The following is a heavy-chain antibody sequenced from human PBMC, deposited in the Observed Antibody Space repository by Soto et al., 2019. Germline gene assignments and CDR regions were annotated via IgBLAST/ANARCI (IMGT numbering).Heavy chain of an antibody. CDR1: GGSFSGYY. CDR2: INHSGST. V-gene: IGHV4-34*01. J-gene: IGHJ4*02. Sequence: QVQLQQWGAGLLKPSETLSLTCAVYGGSFSGYYWSWIRQPPGKGLEWIGEINHSGSTNYNRSLKSRVTISVDTSKNQFSLKLSSVTAADTAVYYCARAGSGTNYDSSGYYYSWGQGTLVTVSS. D-gene: IGHD3-22*01. CDR3: ARAGSGTNYDSSGYYYS.